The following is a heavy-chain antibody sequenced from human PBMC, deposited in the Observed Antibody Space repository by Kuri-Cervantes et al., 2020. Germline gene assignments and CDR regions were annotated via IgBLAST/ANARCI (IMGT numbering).Heavy chain of an antibody. D-gene: IGHD3-10*01. Sequence: GSLRLSCGVSGGSISSSNWWTWVRQPPGKGLEWIGEIYHSGSTNYNPSLKSRVTISVDKSKNQFSLKLSSVTAADTAVYYCARVSTMVQGNYYYYMDVRGKGTTVTVSS. J-gene: IGHJ6*03. CDR1: GGSISSSNW. CDR2: IYHSGST. CDR3: ARVSTMVQGNYYYYMDV. V-gene: IGHV4-4*02.